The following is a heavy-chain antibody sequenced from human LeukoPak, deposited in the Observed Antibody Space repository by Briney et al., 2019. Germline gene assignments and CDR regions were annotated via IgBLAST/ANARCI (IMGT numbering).Heavy chain of an antibody. CDR1: GFTFSSYE. D-gene: IGHD6-13*01. CDR3: ARDSSSWPYYFDY. Sequence: HTGGSLRLSCAASGFTFSSYEMNWVRQAPGKRLEWVSYISSSGSTIYYADSVKGRFTISRDNAKNSLYLQMNSLRAEDTAVYYCARDSSSWPYYFDYWGQGTLVTVSS. J-gene: IGHJ4*02. V-gene: IGHV3-48*03. CDR2: ISSSGSTI.